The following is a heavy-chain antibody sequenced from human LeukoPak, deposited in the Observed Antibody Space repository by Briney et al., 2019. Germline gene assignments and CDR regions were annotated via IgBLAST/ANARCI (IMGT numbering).Heavy chain of an antibody. J-gene: IGHJ6*02. CDR1: GYTFTDYY. Sequence: ASVKVSFKASGYTFTDYYMHWVRQAPGQGGEWMGWINPNSGGTNYAQKFQGRVTMTRDTSISTAYMELSRLRSDDTAVYYCAREPVLAGDYYYYGMDVWGQGTTVTVSS. CDR2: INPNSGGT. CDR3: AREPVLAGDYYYYGMDV. V-gene: IGHV1-2*02. D-gene: IGHD1-14*01.